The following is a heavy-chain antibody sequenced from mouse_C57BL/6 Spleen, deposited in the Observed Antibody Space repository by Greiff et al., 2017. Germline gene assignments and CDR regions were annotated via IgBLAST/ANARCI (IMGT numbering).Heavy chain of an antibody. CDR3: GRRGLTGWYFDV. CDR1: GFSFNTYA. V-gene: IGHV10-1*01. CDR2: IRSKSNNYAT. Sequence: GGGLVQPKGSLNLSCAASGFSFNTYAMNWVRQAPGKGLEWVARIRSKSNNYATYYVESVKDRFTISRDDSESMLYLQMNNLKTEDTAMYYCGRRGLTGWYFDVWGTGTTVTVSS. J-gene: IGHJ1*03. D-gene: IGHD4-1*01.